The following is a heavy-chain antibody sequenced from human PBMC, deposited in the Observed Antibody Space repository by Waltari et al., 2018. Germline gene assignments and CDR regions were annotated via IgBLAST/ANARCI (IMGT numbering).Heavy chain of an antibody. Sequence: VQLVESGGDLVQPGGSLRLSCAASGFTFSDFEMNWVRQAPGKGWGWLSYINSRGSTIYYADSVKGRFTVSRDNAKSSLYLQMNSLRVEDTAVYYCARDRDGYKKADLWGQGTLVTVSS. D-gene: IGHD5-12*01. V-gene: IGHV3-48*03. J-gene: IGHJ5*02. CDR1: GFTFSDFE. CDR3: ARDRDGYKKADL. CDR2: INSRGSTI.